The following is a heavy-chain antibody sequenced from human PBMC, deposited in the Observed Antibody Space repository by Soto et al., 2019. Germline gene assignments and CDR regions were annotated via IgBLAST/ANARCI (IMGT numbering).Heavy chain of an antibody. CDR1: GFTFSNYG. D-gene: IGHD2-15*01. J-gene: IGHJ6*02. CDR3: ARDYSRYYGMDV. Sequence: QVQLVESGGGVVQPGGSLRLSCAASGFTFSNYGMHWVRQAPGKGLESVAVIWYDGTNKYYADSVKGRFTISRDNSKNTMYRHVNSLRAEDTAVYYCARDYSRYYGMDVWGQGTTVTVSS. V-gene: IGHV3-33*01. CDR2: IWYDGTNK.